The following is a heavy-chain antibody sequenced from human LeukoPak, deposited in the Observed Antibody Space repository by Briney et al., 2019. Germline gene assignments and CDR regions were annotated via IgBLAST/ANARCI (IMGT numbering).Heavy chain of an antibody. V-gene: IGHV4-59*01. Sequence: SEALSLTCTVSGGSISSYYWSWIRQPPGKGLEWIGYIYYSGSTNYNPSLKSRVTISVDTSKNQFSLKLSSVTAADTAVYYCASASGYSYGSFGWFDPWGQGTLVTVSS. CDR2: IYYSGST. CDR1: GGSISSYY. CDR3: ASASGYSYGSFGWFDP. D-gene: IGHD5-18*01. J-gene: IGHJ5*02.